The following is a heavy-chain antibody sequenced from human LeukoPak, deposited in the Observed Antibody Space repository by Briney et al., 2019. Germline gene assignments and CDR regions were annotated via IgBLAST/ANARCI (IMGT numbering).Heavy chain of an antibody. Sequence: SETLSLTCGVSGYPINNAYSWVWIRQPPGKGLEWIASLYHPDSTYYNPSLKSRVTMSVDTSRNQFSLRLSFVTAADTAVYYCARQYDSYFYYYLDLWGTGTTVTVSS. D-gene: IGHD2-2*01. V-gene: IGHV4-38-2*01. CDR1: GYPINNAYS. J-gene: IGHJ6*03. CDR3: ARQYDSYFYYYLDL. CDR2: LYHPDST.